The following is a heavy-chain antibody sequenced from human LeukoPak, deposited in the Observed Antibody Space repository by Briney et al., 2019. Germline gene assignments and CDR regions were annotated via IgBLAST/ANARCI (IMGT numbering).Heavy chain of an antibody. V-gene: IGHV4-30-4*01. CDR3: ARRGKEQLVFDY. Sequence: PSQTLSLTCTVSGGSISSGDYYWSWIRQPPGKGLEWIGYIYYSGSTYYNPSLKSRVTISVDTSKNQFSLKLSSVTAADTAVYYCARRGKEQLVFDYWGQGTLVTVSS. CDR1: GGSISSGDYY. J-gene: IGHJ4*02. CDR2: IYYSGST. D-gene: IGHD6-13*01.